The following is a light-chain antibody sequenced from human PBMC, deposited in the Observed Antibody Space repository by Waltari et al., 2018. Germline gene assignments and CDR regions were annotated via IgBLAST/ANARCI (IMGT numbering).Light chain of an antibody. CDR2: KAS. CDR1: QRIVVW. V-gene: IGKV1-5*03. J-gene: IGKJ1*01. Sequence: DIQVTQSPSTLSASVGDRVTITCRASQRIVVWLAWYQQKPGKAPRLLIYKASYLESGVPSRFSGSASGTACTLTISSLQADDFATYYCLQYNSYPWTFGQGTTVEIK. CDR3: LQYNSYPWT.